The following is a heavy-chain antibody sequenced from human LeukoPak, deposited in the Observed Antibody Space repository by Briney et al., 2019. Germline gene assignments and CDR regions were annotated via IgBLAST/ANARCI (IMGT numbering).Heavy chain of an antibody. CDR1: GGSISSGSYY. CDR2: IYTSGST. V-gene: IGHV4-61*02. Sequence: PSETLSLTCTVSGGSISSGSYYWSWIRQPAGKGLEWIGRIYTSGSTTYNPSLKSRVTISGDTSENQFSLRLSSVAAADTAVYYCARASYSYDISGWVPFDYWGQGTLVTVFS. CDR3: ARASYSYDISGWVPFDY. D-gene: IGHD3-22*01. J-gene: IGHJ4*02.